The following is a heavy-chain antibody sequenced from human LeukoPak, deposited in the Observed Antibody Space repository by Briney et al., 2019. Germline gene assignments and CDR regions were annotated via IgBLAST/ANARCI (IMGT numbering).Heavy chain of an antibody. V-gene: IGHV4-59*01. CDR3: AGGGIY. D-gene: IGHD6-13*01. CDR2: IYYSGST. J-gene: IGHJ4*02. Sequence: PSETLSLTCTVSGGSISSYYWSWIGQPPGKGLEWIGYIYYSGSTTYNPSLKSRVTISVDTSKNQFSLKLSSVTAADTAVYFCAGGGIYWGQGTLVTVSS. CDR1: GGSISSYY.